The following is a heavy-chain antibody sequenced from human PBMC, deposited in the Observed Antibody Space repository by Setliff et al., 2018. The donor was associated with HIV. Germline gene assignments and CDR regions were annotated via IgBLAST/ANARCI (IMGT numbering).Heavy chain of an antibody. CDR3: ARDSAAWVTELGILGY. Sequence: GGSLRLSCAASGFTFRHYAMHWVRQAPGKGLEWVAVVSYDAERKYYADSVKGRFTISRDNPRNTVYLQMTGLRLDDTAVYYCARDSAAWVTELGILGYWGQGTLVTV. D-gene: IGHD3-3*01. J-gene: IGHJ4*02. V-gene: IGHV3-30*03. CDR1: GFTFRHYA. CDR2: VSYDAERK.